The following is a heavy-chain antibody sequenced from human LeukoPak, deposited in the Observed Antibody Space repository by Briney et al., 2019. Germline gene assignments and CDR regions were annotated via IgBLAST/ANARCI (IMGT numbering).Heavy chain of an antibody. J-gene: IGHJ4*02. D-gene: IGHD2-2*01. CDR3: AGFVVVPAAFDY. V-gene: IGHV3-30*03. CDR2: ISYDGSNK. Sequence: PGGSLRLSCAASGFTFSSYGMHWVRQAPGKGLEWVAVISYDGSNKYYADSVKGRFTISRDNSKNTLYLQMNSRRAEDTAVYYCAGFVVVPAAFDYWGQGTLVTVSS. CDR1: GFTFSSYG.